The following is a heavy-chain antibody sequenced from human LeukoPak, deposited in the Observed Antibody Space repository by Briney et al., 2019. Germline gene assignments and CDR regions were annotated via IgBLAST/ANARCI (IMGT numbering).Heavy chain of an antibody. CDR3: ARDLLYCSGTSCYGFYFDY. V-gene: IGHV1-18*01. D-gene: IGHD2-2*01. CDR2: ISAYNGNT. CDR1: GYTFTSYG. Sequence: ASVKVSCKASGYTFTSYGISWVRQAPGQGLEWMGWISAYNGNTNYAQKLQGRVTMTTDTSTSTAYMELRSLRSDDTAVYYCARDLLYCSGTSCYGFYFDYWGQGTLVTVSS. J-gene: IGHJ4*02.